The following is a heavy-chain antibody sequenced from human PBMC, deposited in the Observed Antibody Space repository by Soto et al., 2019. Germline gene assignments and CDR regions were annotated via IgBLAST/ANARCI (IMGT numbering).Heavy chain of an antibody. V-gene: IGHV1-18*01. J-gene: IGHJ4*02. CDR1: GYTFASYG. Sequence: QVQLVQSGAEVKKPGASVKVSCKASGYTFASYGITWVRQAPGQGLEWMGWISTYNGNTNYARKLQGRVTMTTYTSTSTAYMERRSLRSDDTAVYYCARTDSRPQDFDYWGQGTLVTVSS. D-gene: IGHD3-22*01. CDR2: ISTYNGNT. CDR3: ARTDSRPQDFDY.